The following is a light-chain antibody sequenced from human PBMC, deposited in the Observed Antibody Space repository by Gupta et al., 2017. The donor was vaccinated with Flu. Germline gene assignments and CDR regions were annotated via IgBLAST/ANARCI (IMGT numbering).Light chain of an antibody. CDR3: QVWDTNNDHWV. CDR2: DDR. CDR1: NIGRET. Sequence: SSVLTPPPSVSVAPGQTARITCGGNNIGRETVHWYQQKPGQAPVLVVCDDRDRPSGIPERFSGSNSGNTATLTISRVEAGDEADYYCQVWDTNNDHWVFGGGTMLTVL. V-gene: IGLV3-21*02. J-gene: IGLJ3*02.